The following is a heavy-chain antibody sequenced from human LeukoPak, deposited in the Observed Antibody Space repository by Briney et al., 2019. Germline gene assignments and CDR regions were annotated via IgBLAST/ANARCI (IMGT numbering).Heavy chain of an antibody. J-gene: IGHJ6*04. CDR2: KNEDGGGK. V-gene: IGHV3-7*01. CDR3: ATRRCSIAACRASSYRCFDF. Sequence: PGGSWSPSCTAPGSTFSINWLTWFRKLQGKGLGWWANKNEDGGGKYYVESVKGRFTISRDNARNSVHLELSNLRAEDTAVYYCATRRCSIAACRASSYRCFDFWGKGTTVIVSS. D-gene: IGHD2-2*01. CDR1: GSTFSINW.